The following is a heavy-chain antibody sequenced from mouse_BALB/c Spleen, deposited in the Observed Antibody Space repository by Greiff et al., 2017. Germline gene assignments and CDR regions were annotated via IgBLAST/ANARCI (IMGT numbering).Heavy chain of an antibody. J-gene: IGHJ3*01. CDR2: IRNKANGYTT. CDR3: ARTQSEIAY. Sequence: EVKLMESGGGLVQPGGSLRLSCATSGFTFTDYYMSWVRQPPGKALEWLGFIRNKANGYTTEYSSSVKGRFTISRDNSQSILYLQMNTLRAEDSATYYCARTQSEIAYWGEGTLVTVAA. V-gene: IGHV7-3*02. CDR1: GFTFTDYY.